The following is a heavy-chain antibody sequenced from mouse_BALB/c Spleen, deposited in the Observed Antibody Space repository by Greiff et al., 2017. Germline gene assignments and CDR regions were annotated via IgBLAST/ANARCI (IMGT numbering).Heavy chain of an antibody. Sequence: EVKLMESGGGLVKPGGSLKLSCAASGFTFSSYAMSWVRQSPEKRLEWVAEISSGGSYTYYPDTVTGRFTISRDNAKNTLYLEMSSLRSEDTAMYYCAKGYYYGSSGFAYWGQGTLVTVSA. CDR1: GFTFSSYA. CDR2: ISSGGSYT. V-gene: IGHV5-9-4*01. CDR3: AKGYYYGSSGFAY. J-gene: IGHJ3*01. D-gene: IGHD1-1*01.